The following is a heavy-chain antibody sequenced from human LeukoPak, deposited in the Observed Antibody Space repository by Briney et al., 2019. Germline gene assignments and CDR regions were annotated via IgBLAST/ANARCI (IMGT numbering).Heavy chain of an antibody. CDR2: INPNSGGT. V-gene: IGHV1-2*02. Sequence: GASVKVSCKASGYTFTGYYMHWVRQAPGQGLEWMGWINPNSGGTNYAQKFQGRVTMTRDTSISTAYMELGRLRSDDTAVYYCASTETVTRADYYYYYYYMDVWGKGTTVTVSS. CDR1: GYTFTGYY. J-gene: IGHJ6*03. CDR3: ASTETVTRADYYYYYYYMDV. D-gene: IGHD4-11*01.